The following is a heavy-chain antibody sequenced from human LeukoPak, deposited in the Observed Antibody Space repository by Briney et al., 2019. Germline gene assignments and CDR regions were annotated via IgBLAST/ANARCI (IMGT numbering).Heavy chain of an antibody. V-gene: IGHV4-59*12. CDR2: IHYSGST. CDR1: GGSISSYY. D-gene: IGHD3-10*01. CDR3: ARGGYGDPFDY. J-gene: IGHJ4*02. Sequence: PSETLSLTCTVSGGSISSYYWSWIRQPPGKGLEWIGYIHYSGSTTYNPSLKSRVTISVDTSKNQFSLKLSSVTAADTAVYYCARGGYGDPFDYWGQGTLVTVSS.